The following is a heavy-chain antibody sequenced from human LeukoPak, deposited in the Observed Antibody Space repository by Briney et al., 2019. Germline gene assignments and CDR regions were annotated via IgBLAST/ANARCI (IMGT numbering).Heavy chain of an antibody. CDR3: ARGRWIQLNYYFDY. V-gene: IGHV3-7*01. CDR1: GFTFSSYW. Sequence: GFLRLSCAASGFTFSSYWMSWVRQAPGKGLEWVANIKQDGSEKYYVDSVKGRFTISRDNAKNSLYLQMNSLRAEDTAVYYCARGRWIQLNYYFDYWGQGTLVTVSS. D-gene: IGHD5-18*01. J-gene: IGHJ4*02. CDR2: IKQDGSEK.